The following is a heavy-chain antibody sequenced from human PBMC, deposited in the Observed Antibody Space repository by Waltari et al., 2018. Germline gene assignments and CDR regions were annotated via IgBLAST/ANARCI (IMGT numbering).Heavy chain of an antibody. J-gene: IGHJ4*02. D-gene: IGHD3-10*01. V-gene: IGHV4-59*01. CDR1: GGSISSYY. CDR2: IYYSGST. Sequence: HVQLQESGPGLVKPSEPLSLTCTVSGGSISSYYWSWIRQPPGKGLEWIGYIYYSGSTNYNPSLKSRVTISVDTSKNQFSLKLSSVTAADTAVYYCARVRMVREPTLDYWGQGTLVTVSS. CDR3: ARVRMVREPTLDY.